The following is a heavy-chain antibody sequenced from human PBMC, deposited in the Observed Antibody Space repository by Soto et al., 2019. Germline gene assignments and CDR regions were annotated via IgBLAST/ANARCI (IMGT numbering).Heavy chain of an antibody. CDR2: IFWDDDK. CDR1: GFSLSPSGGG. J-gene: IGHJ4*02. D-gene: IGHD3-10*01. Sequence: SGPTLVNPTQTLTLTCNFSGFSLSPSGGGVGWIRQPPGKALEWLALIFWDDDKRYTPSLKSRLTITKETSKNQVVLPMTTMEHVDTATYYCAHIRYGSGLFDYWGQGTLVTVSS. V-gene: IGHV2-5*02. CDR3: AHIRYGSGLFDY.